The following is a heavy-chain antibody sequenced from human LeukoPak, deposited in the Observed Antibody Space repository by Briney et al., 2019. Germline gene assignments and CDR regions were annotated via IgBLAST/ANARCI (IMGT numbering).Heavy chain of an antibody. CDR3: AKLKNYDILTGYSDY. J-gene: IGHJ4*02. CDR2: ISWNSGSI. CDR1: GFTFSSYG. Sequence: GGSLRLSCAASGFTFSSYGMSWVRRAPGKGLEWVSGISWNSGSIGYADSVKGRFTISRDNAKNSLYLQMNSLRAEDTALYYCAKLKNYDILTGYSDYWGQGTLVTVSS. V-gene: IGHV3-9*01. D-gene: IGHD3-9*01.